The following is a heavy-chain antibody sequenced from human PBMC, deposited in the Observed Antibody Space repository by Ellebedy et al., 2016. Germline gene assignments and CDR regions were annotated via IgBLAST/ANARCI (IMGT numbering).Heavy chain of an antibody. D-gene: IGHD3/OR15-3a*01. J-gene: IGHJ4*02. CDR1: GFTFSSYV. CDR3: ARGPFWTGYYFDY. Sequence: GESLKISCAASGFTFSSYVMHWVRQAPGKGLEWVAVISYDGGNKYYADSVKGRFTISRDNPKNTLYLQMNSLRAEDTAMYYFARGPFWTGYYFDYWGQGTLVTVSS. V-gene: IGHV3-30-3*01. CDR2: ISYDGGNK.